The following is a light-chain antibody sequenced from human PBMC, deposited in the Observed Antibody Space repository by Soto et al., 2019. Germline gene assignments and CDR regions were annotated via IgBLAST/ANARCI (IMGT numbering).Light chain of an antibody. Sequence: DIQLTQSPSSLSASVGDRVTITCRASQAISSYLAWYQQKPGKVPELLIYATSTLQSGAPSRFSGSGSGTVFTLTISSLQPEDVATYYCQKYNHAPTFGGGTKVEIK. V-gene: IGKV1-27*01. CDR2: ATS. CDR3: QKYNHAPT. J-gene: IGKJ4*01. CDR1: QAISSY.